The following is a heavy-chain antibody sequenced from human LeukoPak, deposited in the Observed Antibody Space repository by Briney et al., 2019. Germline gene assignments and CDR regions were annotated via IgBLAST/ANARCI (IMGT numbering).Heavy chain of an antibody. Sequence: ASVKVSCKASGYTFTSYAMNWVRQAPGQGLEWMGWINTNTGNPTYAQGFTGRFVFSLDTSVSTAYLQISSLKAEDTAVYYCARREPLVGAAQPPYYYYGMDVWGQGTTVTVSS. CDR3: ARREPLVGAAQPPYYYYGMDV. CDR1: GYTFTSYA. J-gene: IGHJ6*02. D-gene: IGHD6-6*01. CDR2: INTNTGNP. V-gene: IGHV7-4-1*02.